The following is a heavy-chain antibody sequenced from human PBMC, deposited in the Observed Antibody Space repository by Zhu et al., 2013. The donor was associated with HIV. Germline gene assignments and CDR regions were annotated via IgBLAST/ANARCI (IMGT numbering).Heavy chain of an antibody. CDR3: ARNNPDYGDYDDLPIPYYFDY. J-gene: IGHJ4*02. V-gene: IGHV4-59*01. D-gene: IGHD4-17*01. Sequence: QVQLQESGPGLVKPSETLSLTCTVPGGSISSYYWSWIRQPPGKGLEWIGYIYYSGSTNYNPSLKSRVTISVDTSKNQFSLKLSSVTAADTAVYYCARNNPDYGDYDDLPIPYYFDYWGQGTLVTVSS. CDR2: IYYSGST. CDR1: GGSISSYY.